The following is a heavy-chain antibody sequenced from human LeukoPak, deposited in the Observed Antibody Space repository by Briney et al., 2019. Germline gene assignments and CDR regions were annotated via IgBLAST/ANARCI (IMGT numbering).Heavy chain of an antibody. CDR1: GFSFTNAR. CDR3: TAGLGKSDFDY. V-gene: IGHV3-15*01. Sequence: GGPLRLSCAASGFSFTNARMSWVRQPPGKGLEWVARIKFNTDGRTTDYAALVKGRFIISTDDSKNTLYLQMNSLETEDTAVYYCTAGLGKSDFDYWGQGSLVTVSS. D-gene: IGHD7-27*01. CDR2: IKFNTDGRTT. J-gene: IGHJ4*02.